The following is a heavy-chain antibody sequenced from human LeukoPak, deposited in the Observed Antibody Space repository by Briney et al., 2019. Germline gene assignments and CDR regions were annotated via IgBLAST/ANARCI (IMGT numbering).Heavy chain of an antibody. CDR3: ARISQRSFDP. V-gene: IGHV3-7*05. CDR2: IKQDGVEE. Sequence: GGSLRLSCAASGFTFSSYWMSCVRQAPGKGLEWVANIKQDGVEEYYVDSVEGRFTISRDNAKNSLYLQMNSLRAEDTAVYYCARISQRSFDPCGQGTLVTVSS. CDR1: GFTFSSYW. J-gene: IGHJ5*02. D-gene: IGHD2-15*01.